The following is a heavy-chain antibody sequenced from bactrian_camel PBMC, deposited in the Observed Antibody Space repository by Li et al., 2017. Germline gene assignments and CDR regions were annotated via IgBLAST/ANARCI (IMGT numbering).Heavy chain of an antibody. CDR2: LDRDGDT. J-gene: IGHJ4*01. CDR1: GGSFDDTD. V-gene: IGHV3S53*01. CDR3: AAAREDVHGCATFWVGDDYNY. D-gene: IGHD3*01. Sequence: HVQLVESGGGSVQVGGSLRLSCTASGGSFDDTDMGWYRQAPGDECNKVSTLDRDGDTHYVDSVKGRFTISQDNAKNTLYLQMNSLKPEDTAMYYCAAAREDVHGCATFWVGDDYNYWGQGTQVTVS.